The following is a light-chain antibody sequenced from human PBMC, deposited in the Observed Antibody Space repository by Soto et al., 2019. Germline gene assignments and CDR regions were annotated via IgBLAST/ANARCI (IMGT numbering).Light chain of an antibody. J-gene: IGKJ2*01. V-gene: IGKV1-6*01. CDR2: AAS. CDR3: LQDYNYPYT. CDR1: QAIRND. Sequence: AIPMTQSPSSLSASVGDRVTITCRASQAIRNDLGWYQQKPGKAPKLLIYAASSLQSGVPSRFSGSGSGTDFTLTISSLQPEDFGSYYCLQDYNYPYTFGQGTKVEIK.